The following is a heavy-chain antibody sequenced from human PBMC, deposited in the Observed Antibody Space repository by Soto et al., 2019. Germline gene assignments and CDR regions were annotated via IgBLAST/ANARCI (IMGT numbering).Heavy chain of an antibody. Sequence: PGESLKISCKGSGYSFTSYWIGWVRQMPGKGLEWMGIIYPGDSDTRYSPSFQGQVTISADKSISTAYLQWSSLKASDTAMYYCARGTGPGYSSSWPEYYYYMDVWGKGTTVTVSS. CDR3: ARGTGPGYSSSWPEYYYYMDV. D-gene: IGHD6-13*01. V-gene: IGHV5-51*01. CDR1: GYSFTSYW. J-gene: IGHJ6*03. CDR2: IYPGDSDT.